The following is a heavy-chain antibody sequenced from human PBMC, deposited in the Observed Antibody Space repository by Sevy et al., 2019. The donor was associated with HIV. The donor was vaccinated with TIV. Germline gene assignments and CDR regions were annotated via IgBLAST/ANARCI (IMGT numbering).Heavy chain of an antibody. V-gene: IGHV3-30*18. Sequence: GGSLRLSCAASGFTFSSYGMHWVRQAPGKGLEWVAVISYDGSNKYYADSVKGRFTISRDNSKNTLYLQMNSLRAEDTAVYYCAKDYGDYPNYWGQGTLVTVSS. CDR1: GFTFSSYG. CDR3: AKDYGDYPNY. CDR2: ISYDGSNK. J-gene: IGHJ4*02. D-gene: IGHD4-17*01.